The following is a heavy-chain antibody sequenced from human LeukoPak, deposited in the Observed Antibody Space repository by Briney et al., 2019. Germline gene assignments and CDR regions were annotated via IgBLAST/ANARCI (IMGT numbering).Heavy chain of an antibody. CDR2: IIPIFGTA. Sequence: ASVKVSCKASGGTFSSYAISWVRQAPGQGLEWMGGIIPIFGTANYAQKFQGRVTITADESTSTAYMELSSLRSEDTAVYYCARDVPYQLRYAFDIWGQGTMVTVSS. J-gene: IGHJ3*02. CDR3: ARDVPYQLRYAFDI. CDR1: GGTFSSYA. V-gene: IGHV1-69*01. D-gene: IGHD2-2*01.